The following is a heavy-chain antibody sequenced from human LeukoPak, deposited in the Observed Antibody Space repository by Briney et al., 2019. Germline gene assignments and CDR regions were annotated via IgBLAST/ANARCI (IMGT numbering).Heavy chain of an antibody. V-gene: IGHV4-39*07. CDR3: ARVFDS. Sequence: PSETLSLTCTVSGGSVSTSDYYWGWIRQSPVKGLEWIGDVFYTGKTDYNPSLRGRATISIDTSKNQFSLKLTYVTAADTAVYYCARVFDSWGQGTLVTVSS. CDR1: GGSVSTSDYY. J-gene: IGHJ4*02. CDR2: VFYTGKT.